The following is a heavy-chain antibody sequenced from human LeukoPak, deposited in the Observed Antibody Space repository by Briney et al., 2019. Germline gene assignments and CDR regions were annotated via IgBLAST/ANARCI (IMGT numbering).Heavy chain of an antibody. J-gene: IGHJ4*02. CDR3: ARNGYCSITTCFDY. CDR2: ISSSGSTI. Sequence: GGSLRLSCAASGFTFSDYYMSWIRQAPGKGLEWVSYISSSGSTIYYADSVKGRFTISRDNAKNSLYLQMNSLRAEATAVYYCARNGYCSITTCFDYGGKGPLVTFSS. CDR1: GFTFSDYY. V-gene: IGHV3-11*04. D-gene: IGHD2-2*03.